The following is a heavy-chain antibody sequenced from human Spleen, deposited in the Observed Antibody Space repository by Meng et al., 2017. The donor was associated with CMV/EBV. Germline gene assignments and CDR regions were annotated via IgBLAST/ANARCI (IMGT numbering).Heavy chain of an antibody. J-gene: IGHJ6*02. CDR3: ARVEWDDCSSTNCSLRYGMDV. D-gene: IGHD2-2*01. Sequence: SVKVSCKASGDTFTSYATTWVRQAPGQGLEWMGAIIPIFGTINFAQRFQGRVTITADTSTSTAYMELSSLRSEDTAVYYCARVEWDDCSSTNCSLRYGMDVWGQGTTVTVSS. CDR2: IIPIFGTI. CDR1: GDTFTSYA. V-gene: IGHV1-69*06.